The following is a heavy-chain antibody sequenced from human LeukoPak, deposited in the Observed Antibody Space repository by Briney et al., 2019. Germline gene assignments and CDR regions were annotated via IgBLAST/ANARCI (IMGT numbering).Heavy chain of an antibody. CDR1: GGSFSGYY. D-gene: IGHD2-2*01. Sequence: SETLSLTCAVYGGSFSGYYWSWIRQPTGKGLEWIGEINHSGSTNYNPSLKSRVTISVDTSKNQFSLKLSSVTAADAAVYYCARGSTSARWFDPWGQGTLVTVSS. CDR2: INHSGST. J-gene: IGHJ5*02. CDR3: ARGSTSARWFDP. V-gene: IGHV4-34*01.